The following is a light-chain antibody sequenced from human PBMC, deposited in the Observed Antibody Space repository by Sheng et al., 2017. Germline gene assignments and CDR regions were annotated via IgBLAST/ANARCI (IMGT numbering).Light chain of an antibody. V-gene: IGKV1-5*03. CDR3: QQYDFSPLT. Sequence: DFQMTQSPSTLSASVGDTVTITCRASQSISIWLAWYQQKPGKAPKVLINKASTLESGVPSRFSGSGSGTEFTLTISSLQPEDFATYYCQQYDFSPLTFGGGTRWRSN. CDR2: KAS. J-gene: IGKJ4*01. CDR1: QSISIW.